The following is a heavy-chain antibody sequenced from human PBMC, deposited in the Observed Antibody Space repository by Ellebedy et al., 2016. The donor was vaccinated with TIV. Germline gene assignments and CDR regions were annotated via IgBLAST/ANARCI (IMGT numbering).Heavy chain of an antibody. Sequence: SETLSLTCTVSGGSISSSSYYWSWIRQPPGNGLEWIGEINHSGSTNYNPSLKSRVTISVDTSKNQFSLKLSSVTAADTAVYYCARGPDIVVVVAATRYFDYWGQGTLVTVSS. CDR1: GGSISSSSYY. CDR3: ARGPDIVVVVAATRYFDY. J-gene: IGHJ4*02. V-gene: IGHV4-39*07. D-gene: IGHD2-15*01. CDR2: INHSGST.